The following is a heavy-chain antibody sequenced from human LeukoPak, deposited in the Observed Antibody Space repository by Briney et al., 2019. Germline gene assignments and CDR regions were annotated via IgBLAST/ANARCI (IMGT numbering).Heavy chain of an antibody. CDR1: GFTFSSYG. CDR2: ISYDGSNK. J-gene: IGHJ4*02. Sequence: PGGSLRLSCAASGFTFSSYGMHWVRQAPGKGLEWVAVISYDGSNKYYADSVKGRFTISRDNSKNTLYLQMNSLRAEDTAVYYCATLIAVAGPFDYWGQGTLVTVSS. V-gene: IGHV3-30*03. CDR3: ATLIAVAGPFDY. D-gene: IGHD6-19*01.